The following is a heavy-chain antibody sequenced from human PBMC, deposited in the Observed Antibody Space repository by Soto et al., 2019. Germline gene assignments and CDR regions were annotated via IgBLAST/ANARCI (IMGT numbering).Heavy chain of an antibody. CDR3: AREGPTDSGYDRYYYYGMDV. CDR1: GGSISSYY. D-gene: IGHD5-12*01. Sequence: SETLSLTCTVSGGSISSYYWSWIRQPPGKGLEWIGYIYYSGSTNYNPSLKSRVTISVDTSKNQFSLKLSSVTAADTAVYYCAREGPTDSGYDRYYYYGMDVWGQGTTVTVSS. CDR2: IYYSGST. V-gene: IGHV4-59*01. J-gene: IGHJ6*02.